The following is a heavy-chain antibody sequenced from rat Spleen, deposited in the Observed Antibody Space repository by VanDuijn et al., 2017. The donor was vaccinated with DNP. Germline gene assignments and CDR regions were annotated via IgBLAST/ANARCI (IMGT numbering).Heavy chain of an antibody. CDR3: ARWVRYFDS. CDR2: INIAGST. D-gene: IGHD1-1*01. CDR1: FYSITSSNN. V-gene: IGHV3-3*01. Sequence: EVLLQESGPGLVKPSQSLSLTCSVTFYSITSSNNWNWLRKFPENKLEWMGYINIAGSTNYNPSLRSRISITRDTSKNQFFLHLNSVTTEDTATYYCARWVRYFDSWGQGVMVTVSS. J-gene: IGHJ2*01.